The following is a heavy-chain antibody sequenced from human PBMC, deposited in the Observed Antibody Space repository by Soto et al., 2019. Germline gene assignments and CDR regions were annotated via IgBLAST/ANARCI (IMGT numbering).Heavy chain of an antibody. V-gene: IGHV1-69*08. D-gene: IGHD6-19*01. CDR2: IIPILGIA. J-gene: IGHJ4*02. Sequence: QVQLVQSGAEVKKPGSSVKVSCNASGGTFSSYTISWVRQAPGQGLEWMGRIIPILGIANYAQKFQGRVTITADKSTSTAYMELSSLRSEDTAVYYCARDRYSSGWYYFYYWGQGNLVHVSS. CDR1: GGTFSSYT. CDR3: ARDRYSSGWYYFYY.